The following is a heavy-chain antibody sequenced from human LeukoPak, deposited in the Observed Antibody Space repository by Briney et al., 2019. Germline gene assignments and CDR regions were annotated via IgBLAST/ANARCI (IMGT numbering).Heavy chain of an antibody. CDR2: IYSGGST. D-gene: IGHD3-10*01. CDR1: GFTVSSNY. Sequence: PGGSLRLSCAASGFTVSSNYMSWVRQAPGKGLEWVSVIYSGGSTYYADSVKGRFTISRDNSKNTLYLQMNSLRAEDTAVYYCASIATMVRGVMAPDYWGQGTPVTVSS. CDR3: ASIATMVRGVMAPDY. J-gene: IGHJ4*02. V-gene: IGHV3-53*01.